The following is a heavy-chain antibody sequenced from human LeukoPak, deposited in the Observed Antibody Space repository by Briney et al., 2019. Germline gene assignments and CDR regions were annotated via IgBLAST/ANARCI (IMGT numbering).Heavy chain of an antibody. V-gene: IGHV1-24*01. D-gene: IGHD6-19*01. J-gene: IGHJ4*02. CDR1: GYTLTELS. CDR2: FDPEDGET. CDR3: ATDLSGWSGFDY. Sequence: ADSVKVSCKVSGYTLTELSMHWVRQAPGKGLEWMGGFDPEDGETIYAQKFQGRVTMTEDTSTDSAYMELSSLRSEDTAVYYCATDLSGWSGFDYWGQGTLVTVSS.